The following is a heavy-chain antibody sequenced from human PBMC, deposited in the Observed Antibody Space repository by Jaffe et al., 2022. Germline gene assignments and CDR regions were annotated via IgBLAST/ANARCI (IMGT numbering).Heavy chain of an antibody. CDR3: ASLRGFGGYDALDS. D-gene: IGHD5-12*01. J-gene: IGHJ4*02. Sequence: EVQLVESGGALVQPGGSLRLSCAVSGFTFSRHWMSWVRQVPGKGLEWVANIKEDGSEKHYVGSVKGRFTISRDNAKNTLYLQMNSLRADDTAVYYCASLRGFGGYDALDSWGQGTLVTVSS. V-gene: IGHV3-7*01. CDR2: IKEDGSEK. CDR1: GFTFSRHW.